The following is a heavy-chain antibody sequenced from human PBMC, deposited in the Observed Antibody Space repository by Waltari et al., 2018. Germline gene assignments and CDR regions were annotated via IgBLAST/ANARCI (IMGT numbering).Heavy chain of an antibody. D-gene: IGHD5-12*01. V-gene: IGHV4-39*02. CDR2: MSYNGAT. Sequence: AWIRKPPVQGLEWIGTMSYNGATYSIPSLKSRVTVSRDTSKNHLSLTLGSLTAADTAVYYCATYIGASIGTAAFDVWGQGTMVTVSS. CDR3: ATYIGASIGTAAFDV. J-gene: IGHJ3*01.